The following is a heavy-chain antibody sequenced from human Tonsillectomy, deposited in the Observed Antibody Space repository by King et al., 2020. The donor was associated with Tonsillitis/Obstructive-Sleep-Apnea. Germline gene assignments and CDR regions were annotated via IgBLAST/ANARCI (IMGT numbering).Heavy chain of an antibody. J-gene: IGHJ4*02. Sequence: VQLVESGGDLVQPGGSLRLSCAASGFTFRSYWMSWVRQAPGKGLEWVANINEGGSVKYYVDTVKGRFTISRDNAKNSVFLQMRGVRVDDTAVYYCSRDPGPGTADYWGQGTLVTVSS. CDR3: SRDPGPGTADY. CDR2: INEGGSVK. D-gene: IGHD6-13*01. CDR1: GFTFRSYW. V-gene: IGHV3-7*04.